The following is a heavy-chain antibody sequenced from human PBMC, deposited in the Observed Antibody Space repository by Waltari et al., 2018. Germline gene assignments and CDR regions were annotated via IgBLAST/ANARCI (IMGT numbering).Heavy chain of an antibody. Sequence: QVQLVQSGAEVKKPGASVKVSCKASGYTFTSYGISWVRQAPGQGLEWMGWVSAYNGNTNYAQKLQGRVTMTTDTSTSTAYMELRSLGSDDTAVYYCARESTYYYDSSGYPNWFDPWGQGTLVTVSS. CDR1: GYTFTSYG. D-gene: IGHD3-22*01. CDR3: ARESTYYYDSSGYPNWFDP. CDR2: VSAYNGNT. J-gene: IGHJ5*02. V-gene: IGHV1-18*01.